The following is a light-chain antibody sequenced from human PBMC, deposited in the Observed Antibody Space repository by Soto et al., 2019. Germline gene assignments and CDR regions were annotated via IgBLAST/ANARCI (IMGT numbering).Light chain of an antibody. CDR2: DVS. V-gene: IGLV2-11*01. CDR1: STDVGGYNY. J-gene: IGLJ1*01. Sequence: QSALTQPRSVSGSPGPSVTISCTGTSTDVGGYNYVSWYQQHPGKVPKLMLYDVSKRPSGVPYRFSGSKSGNTASLTISGLQAEDEADYYCCSYAGRDTLYVFGSGTKVTVL. CDR3: CSYAGRDTLYV.